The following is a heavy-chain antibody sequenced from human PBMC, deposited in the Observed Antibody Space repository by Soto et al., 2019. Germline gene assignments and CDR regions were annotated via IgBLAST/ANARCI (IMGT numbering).Heavy chain of an antibody. D-gene: IGHD6-13*01. Sequence: GGSLRLSCAASGFTFSSYSMNWVRQAPGKGLEWVSSISSSSYIYYADSVKGRFTISRDNAKNSLYLQMNSLRAEDTAVYYCASRAGTVEYYYYMDVWGKGTTVTVSS. CDR1: GFTFSSYS. J-gene: IGHJ6*03. V-gene: IGHV3-21*01. CDR3: ASRAGTVEYYYYMDV. CDR2: ISSSSYI.